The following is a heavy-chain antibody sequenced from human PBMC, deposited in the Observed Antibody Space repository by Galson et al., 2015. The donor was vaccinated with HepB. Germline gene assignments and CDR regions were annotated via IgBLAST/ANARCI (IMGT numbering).Heavy chain of an antibody. Sequence: ETLSLTCTVSGGSISSSSYYWGWIRQPPGKGLEWIGSIYYSGSTYYNPSLKSRVTISVDTSKNQFSLKLSSVTAADTAVYYCATLNDSSPFPSLAAFDIWGQGTMVTVSS. CDR2: IYYSGST. D-gene: IGHD3-22*01. J-gene: IGHJ3*02. CDR3: ATLNDSSPFPSLAAFDI. V-gene: IGHV4-39*01. CDR1: GGSISSSSYY.